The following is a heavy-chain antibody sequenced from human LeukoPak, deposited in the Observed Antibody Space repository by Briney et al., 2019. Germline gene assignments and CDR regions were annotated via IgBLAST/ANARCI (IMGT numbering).Heavy chain of an antibody. Sequence: ASVTVSCTASGYTFTGYYMHWVRQAPGQGLEWMGWINPNSGGTNYAQKFQGRVTMTRDTSISTAYMELSRLRSDDTAVYYCARGYHPYDFWSGYWSIGWFDPWGQGTLVTVSS. CDR3: ARGYHPYDFWSGYWSIGWFDP. J-gene: IGHJ5*02. CDR2: INPNSGGT. D-gene: IGHD3-3*01. CDR1: GYTFTGYY. V-gene: IGHV1-2*02.